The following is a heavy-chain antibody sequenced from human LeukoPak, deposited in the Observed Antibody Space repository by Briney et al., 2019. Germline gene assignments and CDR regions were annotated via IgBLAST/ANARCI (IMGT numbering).Heavy chain of an antibody. CDR3: ARRDTTMGNFDY. J-gene: IGHJ4*02. D-gene: IGHD5-18*01. CDR2: FYPGDSDT. CDR1: GYSFTSYW. Sequence: GESLKISCKGSGYSFTSYWIGWVRQMPGKGLEWMGIFYPGDSDTRYSPSFQGQVTISADKSINTAYLQWSSLEASDTAMYYCARRDTTMGNFDYWGQGTLVTVSS. V-gene: IGHV5-51*01.